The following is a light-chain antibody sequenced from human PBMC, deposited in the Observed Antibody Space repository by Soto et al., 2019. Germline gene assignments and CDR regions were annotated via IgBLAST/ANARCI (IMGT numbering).Light chain of an antibody. J-gene: IGKJ4*01. Sequence: EFVLTQSPGTLSLSPGETATLSCRASQSVGSNSLAWYQQKPGQAPRILIYGASTRATGIPHRFSGSGSETYFTFTISRLESEDFSVYYCQQYGSSPPLTFGGGTKVEIK. CDR2: GAS. CDR1: QSVGSNS. CDR3: QQYGSSPPLT. V-gene: IGKV3-20*01.